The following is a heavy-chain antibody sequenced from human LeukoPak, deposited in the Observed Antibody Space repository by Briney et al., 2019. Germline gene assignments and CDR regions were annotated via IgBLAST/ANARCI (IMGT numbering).Heavy chain of an antibody. CDR1: GGTFSSYT. CDR3: ARDLAAPPYYYYYYMDV. V-gene: IGHV1-69*04. CDR2: IIPILGIA. Sequence: SVKVSCKASGGTFSSYTISWVRQAPGQGLDWMGRIIPILGIANYAQKFQGRVTITADKSTSTAYMELSSLRSEDTAVYYCARDLAAPPYYYYYYMDVWGKGTTVTVSS. J-gene: IGHJ6*03. D-gene: IGHD6-6*01.